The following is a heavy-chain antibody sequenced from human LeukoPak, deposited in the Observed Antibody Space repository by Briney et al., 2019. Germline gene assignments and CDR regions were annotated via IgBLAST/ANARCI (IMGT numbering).Heavy chain of an antibody. J-gene: IGHJ4*02. CDR1: GFTFSAFW. Sequence: GGSLRLSCAASGFTFSAFWMHWVRQVPGKGLVWISRTNGDGSDTTYADSVKGRFTISRDNAKNRLYLQMNSLRAEDTAVYYCAKDLHSSGWYYFDYWGQGTLVTASS. D-gene: IGHD6-19*01. CDR2: TNGDGSDT. V-gene: IGHV3-74*01. CDR3: AKDLHSSGWYYFDY.